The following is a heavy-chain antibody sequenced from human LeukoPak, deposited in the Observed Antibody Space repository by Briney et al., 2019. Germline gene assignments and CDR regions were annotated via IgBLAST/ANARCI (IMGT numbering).Heavy chain of an antibody. V-gene: IGHV4-59*11. CDR2: ISYSGST. CDR1: GGSISTHY. CDR3: ARESITIFGVGRGYYYMDV. D-gene: IGHD3-3*01. Sequence: SETLSLTCTVSGGSISTHYWSWLRQPPGKGLEWIGYISYSGSTNYNPSLTSRVTISLDTSKNQFSLKLNSVTAADTAVYYCARESITIFGVGRGYYYMDVWGKGTTVTVSS. J-gene: IGHJ6*03.